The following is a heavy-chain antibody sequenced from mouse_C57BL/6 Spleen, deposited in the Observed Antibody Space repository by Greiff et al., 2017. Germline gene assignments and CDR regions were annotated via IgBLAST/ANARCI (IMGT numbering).Heavy chain of an antibody. CDR2: IDPNSGGP. V-gene: IGHV1-72*01. CDR3: ARPTGTEAYLDY. D-gene: IGHD4-1*02. CDR1: GYTFTSYW. Sequence: QVQLQPPGAELVKPGASVKLSCKASGYTFTSYWMHWVKQRHGRGLEWIGRIDPNSGGPKYNEKFKSKATLTVDKPSSTAYMQLSSLTSEDSAVYYCARPTGTEAYLDYWGQGTTLTVSS. J-gene: IGHJ2*01.